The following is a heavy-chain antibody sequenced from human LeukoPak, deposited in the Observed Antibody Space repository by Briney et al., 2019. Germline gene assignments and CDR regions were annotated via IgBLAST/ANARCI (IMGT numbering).Heavy chain of an antibody. J-gene: IGHJ4*02. CDR1: GPSVSSNY. Sequence: GGSLRLSCAASGPSVSSNYMTWVRQAPGKGLEWVSVMYSGGRTDYADSVKGRFTISRDHFKNTLFLQMNSLSAEDTAIYYCARQVGLIPYFDDWGQGTLVTVSS. CDR2: MYSGGRT. CDR3: ARQVGLIPYFDD. V-gene: IGHV3-53*01. D-gene: IGHD3-16*02.